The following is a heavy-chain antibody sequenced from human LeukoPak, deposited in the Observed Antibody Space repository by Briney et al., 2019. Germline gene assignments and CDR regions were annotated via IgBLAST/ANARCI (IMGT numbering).Heavy chain of an antibody. J-gene: IGHJ5*02. CDR3: ARVAVAGGNWFDP. CDR1: GFTVSSNY. V-gene: IGHV3-53*04. Sequence: GGSLRLSCAASGFTVSSNYMSWVRQAPGKGLEWVSVIYSGGSTYYADSVKGRFTISRRNSKNTLYLQMNSLRAEDTAVYYCARVAVAGGNWFDPWGQGTLVTVSS. CDR2: IYSGGST. D-gene: IGHD6-19*01.